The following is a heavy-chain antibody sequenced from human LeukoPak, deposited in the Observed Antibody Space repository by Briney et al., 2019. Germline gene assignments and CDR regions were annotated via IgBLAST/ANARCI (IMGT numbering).Heavy chain of an antibody. D-gene: IGHD6-13*01. CDR2: IYYSGST. CDR1: GGSISSSSYY. CDR3: ARDIFHGSSSRRGAFDI. J-gene: IGHJ3*02. V-gene: IGHV4-39*02. Sequence: PSETLSLTCTVSGGSISSSSYYWGWIRQPPGKGLEWIGSIYYSGSTYYNPSLKSRVTISVDTSKNQFSLKLSSVTAADTAVYYCARDIFHGSSSRRGAFDIWGQGTMVTVSS.